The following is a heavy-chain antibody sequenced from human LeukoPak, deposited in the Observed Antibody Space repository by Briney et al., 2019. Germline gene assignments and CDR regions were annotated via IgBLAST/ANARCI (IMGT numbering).Heavy chain of an antibody. V-gene: IGHV3-30*03. Sequence: SGGSLRLSCAASGFTFSTYGMHWVRQAPGKGLEWVAIISYDGSNKYYADSVKGRFTISRDNSKNTLYLQMNSLRAEDTAVYYCARAGRIEPYYYYGMDVWGQGTTVTVSS. D-gene: IGHD1-14*01. CDR2: ISYDGSNK. CDR1: GFTFSTYG. J-gene: IGHJ6*02. CDR3: ARAGRIEPYYYYGMDV.